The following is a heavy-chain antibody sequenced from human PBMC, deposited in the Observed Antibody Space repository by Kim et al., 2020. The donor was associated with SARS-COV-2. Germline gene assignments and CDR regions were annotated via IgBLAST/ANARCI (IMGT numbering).Heavy chain of an antibody. Sequence: GGSLRLSCAASGFTFSSYGMHWVRQAPGKGLEWVAVIWYDGSNKYYADSVKGRFTISRDNSKNTLYLQMNSLRAEDTAVYYCARGDSKGAVADWGQGTLVTVSS. J-gene: IGHJ4*02. CDR3: ARGDSKGAVAD. CDR2: IWYDGSNK. CDR1: GFTFSSYG. V-gene: IGHV3-33*01. D-gene: IGHD6-19*01.